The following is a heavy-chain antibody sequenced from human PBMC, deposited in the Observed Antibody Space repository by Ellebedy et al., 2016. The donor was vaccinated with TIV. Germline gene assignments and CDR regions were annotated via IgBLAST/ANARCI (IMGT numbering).Heavy chain of an antibody. J-gene: IGHJ4*02. CDR3: AKVTTMIVRLTYFDY. CDR1: GFPFDEYA. V-gene: IGHV3-9*01. D-gene: IGHD3-22*01. Sequence: SLKISCAASGFPFDEYAMHWVRQVPGKGLEWVSGISWNSGGLLYADSVKGRFTISRDNSKNTLYLQMNSLRAEDTAVYYCAKVTTMIVRLTYFDYWGQGTLVTVSS. CDR2: ISWNSGGL.